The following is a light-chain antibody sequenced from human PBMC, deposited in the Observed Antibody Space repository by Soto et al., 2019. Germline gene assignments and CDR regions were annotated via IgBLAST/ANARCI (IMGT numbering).Light chain of an antibody. Sequence: QSALTQPASVSGSPGQSITISCTGTSSDVGGYNYVSWYQQYPGKAPKLMIYDVSNRPSGISNRFSGSKSVNTASLTISGLLAEDEADYYCSSWTSSSTYVFGTGTKVTVL. J-gene: IGLJ1*01. CDR2: DVS. CDR1: SSDVGGYNY. V-gene: IGLV2-14*01. CDR3: SSWTSSSTYV.